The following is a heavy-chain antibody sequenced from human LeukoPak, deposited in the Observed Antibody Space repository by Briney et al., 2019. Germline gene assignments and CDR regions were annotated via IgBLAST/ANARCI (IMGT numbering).Heavy chain of an antibody. V-gene: IGHV1-2*02. CDR1: GFTFSGYY. D-gene: IGHD1-1*01. CDR3: ARELERRYYYYGMDV. J-gene: IGHJ6*02. CDR2: INPNTGGT. Sequence: ASVKVSCKGSGFTFSGYYIHWVRQAPGQGLEWMGWINPNTGGTNYAQKFQGRVTMTRDTSISTAYMEMSRLRSDDTAVYYCARELERRYYYYGMDVWGQGTTVTVSS.